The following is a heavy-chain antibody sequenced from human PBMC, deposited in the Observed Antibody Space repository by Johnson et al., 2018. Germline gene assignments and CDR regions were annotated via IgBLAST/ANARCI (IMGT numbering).Heavy chain of an antibody. CDR1: GYTFTSSD. Sequence: VRLVEAGGGLVEAGASVEVCCKASGYTFTSSDINWVRQATGQGLEWMGWMNPNSGNTGYAQKFQGRGTMTRNTSITTAYMELSSLRSEATAVYYCARSESFDIWGQGTMVTVSS. V-gene: IGHV1-8*01. CDR3: ARSESFDI. CDR2: MNPNSGNT. J-gene: IGHJ3*02.